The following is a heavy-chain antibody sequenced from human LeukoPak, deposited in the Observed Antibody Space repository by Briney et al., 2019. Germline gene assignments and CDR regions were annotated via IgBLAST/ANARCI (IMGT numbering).Heavy chain of an antibody. J-gene: IGHJ3*02. CDR1: GYTFTSYF. Sequence: ASVKVSCKASGYTFTSYFMHWVRQAPGQGLEWMGIINPCGGSTSYAQKFQGRVTMSRDTSTSTVYMELSSLRSEDTAVYYCARVGGSYYGDAFDIWGQGTMVTVSS. CDR2: INPCGGST. D-gene: IGHD1-26*01. V-gene: IGHV1-46*01. CDR3: ARVGGSYYGDAFDI.